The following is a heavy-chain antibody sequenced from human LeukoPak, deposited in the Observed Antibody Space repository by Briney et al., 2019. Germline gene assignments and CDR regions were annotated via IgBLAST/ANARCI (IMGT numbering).Heavy chain of an antibody. CDR2: IKSDGSTT. CDR3: ARDGESTESWTWFDP. CDR1: GFTFSNYW. Sequence: GGSLRLSCAAFGFTFSNYWMHWVRQAPGQGLMWVSRIKSDGSTTSYAESVKGRFTISRDNAKNTLYLQMNSLRADDTAVYYCARDGESTESWTWFDPWGQGTLVTVSS. J-gene: IGHJ5*02. D-gene: IGHD7-27*01. V-gene: IGHV3-74*01.